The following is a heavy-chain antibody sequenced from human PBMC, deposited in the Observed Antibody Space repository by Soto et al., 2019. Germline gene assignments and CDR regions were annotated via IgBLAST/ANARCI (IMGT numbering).Heavy chain of an antibody. V-gene: IGHV3-7*01. CDR3: AGPVGPIANDAFDI. CDR1: GFTFSSYW. D-gene: IGHD2-2*01. J-gene: IGHJ3*02. Sequence: GGSLRLSCAASGFTFSSYWMTWVRQAPGKGLEWVANIKQDGSEKYYVDSVKGRFTISRDNAKKSLYLQMNSLRAEDTAVYYCAGPVGPIANDAFDIWGQGTMVTVSS. CDR2: IKQDGSEK.